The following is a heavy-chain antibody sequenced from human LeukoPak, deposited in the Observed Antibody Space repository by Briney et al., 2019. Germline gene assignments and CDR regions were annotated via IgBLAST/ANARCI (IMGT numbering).Heavy chain of an antibody. CDR2: IYYSGST. Sequence: SQTLSLTCTVSGGSISSGDYYWSWVRQPPGKGLEWLGYIYYSGSTYYNPSLKSRVTISVNTSKNQFSLKLSSVTAADTAVYYCVRHAATRHNYGMDVWGQGTTVTVSS. CDR3: VRHAATRHNYGMDV. CDR1: GGSISSGDYY. V-gene: IGHV4-30-4*01. J-gene: IGHJ6*02. D-gene: IGHD2-15*01.